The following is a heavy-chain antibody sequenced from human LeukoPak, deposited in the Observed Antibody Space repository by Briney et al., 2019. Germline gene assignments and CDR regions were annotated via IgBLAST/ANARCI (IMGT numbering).Heavy chain of an antibody. D-gene: IGHD3-10*01. CDR1: GYSFTSYW. CDR3: ARLVVRGVIEDYYGMDV. Sequence: GESLRISCKGSGYSFTSYWISWVRQMPGKGLEWMGRIDPSDSYTNYSPSFQGHVTISADKSISTAYLQWSSLKASDTAMYYCARLVVRGVIEDYYGMDVWGKGTTGTVSS. CDR2: IDPSDSYT. V-gene: IGHV5-10-1*01. J-gene: IGHJ6*04.